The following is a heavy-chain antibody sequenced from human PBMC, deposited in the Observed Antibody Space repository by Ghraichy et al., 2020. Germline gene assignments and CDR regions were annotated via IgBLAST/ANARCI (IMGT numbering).Heavy chain of an antibody. V-gene: IGHV3-7*01. CDR3: ARDSYSRNYYGMDV. Sequence: LSLTCAASGFTFSSYWMSWVRQAPGKGLEWVANIKQDGSEKYYVDSVKGRFTISRDNAKNSLYLQMNSLRAEDTAVYYCARDSYSRNYYGMDVWGQGTTVTVSS. D-gene: IGHD4-11*01. CDR2: IKQDGSEK. J-gene: IGHJ6*02. CDR1: GFTFSSYW.